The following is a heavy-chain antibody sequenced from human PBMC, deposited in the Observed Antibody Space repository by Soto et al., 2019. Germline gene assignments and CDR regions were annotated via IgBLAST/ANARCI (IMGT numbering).Heavy chain of an antibody. Sequence: ASVKVSGKASGYTFASYGISWVRQAPGQGLEWMGWISAYNGNTNYAQKLQGRVTMTTDTSTSTAYMELRSLRSDDTAVYYCARDSYCSGGSCYPDAFDIWGQGTMVTVSS. D-gene: IGHD2-15*01. CDR1: GYTFASYG. CDR3: ARDSYCSGGSCYPDAFDI. V-gene: IGHV1-18*01. CDR2: ISAYNGNT. J-gene: IGHJ3*02.